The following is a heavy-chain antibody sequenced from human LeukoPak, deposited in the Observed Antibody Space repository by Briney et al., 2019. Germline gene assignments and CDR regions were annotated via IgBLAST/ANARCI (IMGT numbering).Heavy chain of an antibody. CDR1: GFTVSSNY. J-gene: IGHJ4*02. CDR2: ICSVGST. D-gene: IGHD4-17*01. V-gene: IGHV3-66*02. Sequence: GGSLRLSCAASGFTVSSNYMSWVRQAPGKGLEWVSVICSVGSTYYADSVKGRFTISRDNSKNTLYLQMNSLRAEDTAVYYCATGSTVTTPFDYWGQGTLLTVSS. CDR3: ATGSTVTTPFDY.